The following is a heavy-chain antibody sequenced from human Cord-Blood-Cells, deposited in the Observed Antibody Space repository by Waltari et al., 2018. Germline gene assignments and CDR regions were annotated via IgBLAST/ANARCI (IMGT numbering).Heavy chain of an antibody. CDR3: ARERIAARHYYYYYIDV. V-gene: IGHV3-21*01. Sequence: EVQLVESGGGLVKPGGSLRLSCAASGFTFSSYSMTWVRQAPGKGREGISSIMNRSWYIYDGGTVNGRFTVPRNNTKDALYLQMNSLRAEDTAVYYCARERIAARHYYYYYIDVWGQGTTVTVSS. CDR1: GFTFSSYS. CDR2: IMNRSWYI. D-gene: IGHD6-6*01. J-gene: IGHJ6*03.